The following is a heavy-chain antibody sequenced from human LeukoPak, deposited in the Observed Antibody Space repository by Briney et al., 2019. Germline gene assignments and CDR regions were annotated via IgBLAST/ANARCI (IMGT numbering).Heavy chain of an antibody. Sequence: PGGSLRLSCAASGFTFSNYWMHWVRQAPGKGLVWVSRLNRDESIINYADSVKGRFTISRDNSKNTLYLQMNSLRAEDTAVYYCAEDPHYYDSSGPIDYWGQGTLVTVSS. CDR3: AEDPHYYDSSGPIDY. J-gene: IGHJ4*02. CDR2: LNRDESII. V-gene: IGHV3-74*01. D-gene: IGHD3-22*01. CDR1: GFTFSNYW.